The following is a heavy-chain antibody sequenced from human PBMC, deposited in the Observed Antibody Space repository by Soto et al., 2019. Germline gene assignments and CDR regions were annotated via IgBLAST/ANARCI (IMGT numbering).Heavy chain of an antibody. Sequence: VSGPTLVNPTQTLTLTCTFSGFSLSTSGVGVGWIRQPPGKALEWLALIYWDDDKRYSPSLKSRLTITKDTSKNQVVLTMTNMDPVDTATYYCAHRGYYYDSSGYYSAAEYFQHWGQGTLVTVSS. CDR3: AHRGYYYDSSGYYSAAEYFQH. J-gene: IGHJ1*01. V-gene: IGHV2-5*02. D-gene: IGHD3-22*01. CDR2: IYWDDDK. CDR1: GFSLSTSGVG.